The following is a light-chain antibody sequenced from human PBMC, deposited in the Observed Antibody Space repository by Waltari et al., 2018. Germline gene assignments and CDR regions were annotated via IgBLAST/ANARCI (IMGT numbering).Light chain of an antibody. Sequence: EIVLTQSPATLSLSPGTRATLSCRASQSDGSYLAWYQQKPGHASRLLIYDASNRATGIPARFSGSGSGTDFTLTISSLEPEDFAVYYCQQRSNWYTFGQGTKLEIK. CDR2: DAS. CDR1: QSDGSY. J-gene: IGKJ2*01. V-gene: IGKV3-11*01. CDR3: QQRSNWYT.